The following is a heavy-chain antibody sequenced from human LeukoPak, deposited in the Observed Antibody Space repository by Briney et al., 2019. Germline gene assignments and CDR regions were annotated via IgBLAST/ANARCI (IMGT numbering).Heavy chain of an antibody. J-gene: IGHJ3*02. Sequence: SETLCLTCTVSGGSISSYYWSWIRQPPGKGLEWIGYIFYTGSTNYNPSLKSRVTISVLTSKNRFSLKLSSVTAADTAVYYCATLTGGDDAFDIWGQGTMVTVSS. V-gene: IGHV4-59*01. CDR1: GGSISSYY. CDR3: ATLTGGDDAFDI. CDR2: IFYTGST. D-gene: IGHD4-23*01.